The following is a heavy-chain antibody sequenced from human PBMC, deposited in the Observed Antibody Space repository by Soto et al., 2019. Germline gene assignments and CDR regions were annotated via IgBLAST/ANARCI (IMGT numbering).Heavy chain of an antibody. CDR1: GFSLSTSGVG. Sequence: SGPTLVHPTQTLTMTCTFSGFSLSTSGVGVGWIRQPPGKALEWLALIYWDDDKYYSPSLESRLTITKDTSKDQVVLTMTNMDPVDTATYYCAHRAYCSGGTCYRHDNWFDPWGQGTLVTVSS. V-gene: IGHV2-5*02. CDR2: IYWDDDK. CDR3: AHRAYCSGGTCYRHDNWFDP. D-gene: IGHD2-15*01. J-gene: IGHJ5*02.